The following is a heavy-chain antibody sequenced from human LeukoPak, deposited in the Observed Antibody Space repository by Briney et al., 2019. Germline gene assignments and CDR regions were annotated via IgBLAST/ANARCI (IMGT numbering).Heavy chain of an antibody. J-gene: IGHJ4*02. CDR2: IYSNNTT. CDR1: GFNFSRYY. V-gene: IGHV3-53*01. Sequence: QTGGSLRLSCAVSGFNFSRYYMSWVRQAPGKGLEWVSVIYSNNTTYYADAVKGRFTISRGNSNSTLYLQMNNLRVDDTAVYYCARASWGYDFDSWGLGTLVAVSS. CDR3: ARASWGYDFDS. D-gene: IGHD7-27*01.